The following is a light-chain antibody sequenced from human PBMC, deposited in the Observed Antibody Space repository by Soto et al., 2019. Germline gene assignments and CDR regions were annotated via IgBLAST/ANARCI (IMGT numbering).Light chain of an antibody. CDR1: SSDVGGYDY. J-gene: IGLJ2*01. Sequence: QSALTQPRSVSGSPGQAVTLSCTGTSSDVGGYDYVSWYQQHPGKAPKLMIYDVTKRPSGVPDRFSGSKSGNTASLTISGLQADDEADYYCCSYSGTYSIIFGGGTKLTVL. V-gene: IGLV2-11*01. CDR3: CSYSGTYSII. CDR2: DVT.